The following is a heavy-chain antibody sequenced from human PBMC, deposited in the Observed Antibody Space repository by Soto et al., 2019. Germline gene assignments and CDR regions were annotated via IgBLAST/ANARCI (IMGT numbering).Heavy chain of an antibody. J-gene: IGHJ6*02. CDR3: ARGHYGMED. V-gene: IGHV3-7*05. Sequence: EVHPVESGGGLVQPGGSLRLSCAVSGLTLSRYWMSWVRQAPGKGLEWVANINQEGRDKNYLDSVKGRFTVSRDNAKNSLYLQMNGLRVEDTAVYLCARGHYGMEDGGQGTTVTVSS. CDR1: GLTLSRYW. CDR2: INQEGRDK.